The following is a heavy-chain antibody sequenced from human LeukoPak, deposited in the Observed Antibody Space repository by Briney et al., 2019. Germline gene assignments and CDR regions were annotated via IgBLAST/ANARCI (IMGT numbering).Heavy chain of an antibody. J-gene: IGHJ6*03. V-gene: IGHV1-69*01. CDR3: AGGRTIFGVVQGYYYMDV. Sequence: SVKVSCKASGGTFSSYAISWVRQAPGQGLEWMGGIIPIFGTANYAQKFQGRVTITADESTSTAYMELSSLRSEDTAVYYCAGGRTIFGVVQGYYYMDVWGKGTTVTVSS. CDR2: IIPIFGTA. D-gene: IGHD3-3*01. CDR1: GGTFSSYA.